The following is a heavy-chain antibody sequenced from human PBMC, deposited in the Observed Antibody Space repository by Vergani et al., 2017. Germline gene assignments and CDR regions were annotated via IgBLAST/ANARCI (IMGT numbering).Heavy chain of an antibody. Sequence: QVQLQESGPGLVTPSETLSLTCTVSGGSISSYYWSGIRQPPRKGLAWIGYIYYRGSTNYNPSLKSLVTISVDTSKNQFSLKLSSVTAADTAVYYCSAGRYYFDDWGQGTLVTVSS. J-gene: IGHJ4*02. D-gene: IGHD3-10*01. V-gene: IGHV4-59*01. CDR1: GGSISSYY. CDR3: SAGRYYFDD. CDR2: IYYRGST.